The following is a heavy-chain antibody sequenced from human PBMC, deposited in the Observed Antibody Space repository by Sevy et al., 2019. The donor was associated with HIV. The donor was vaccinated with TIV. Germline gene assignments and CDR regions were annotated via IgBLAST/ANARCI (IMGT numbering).Heavy chain of an antibody. D-gene: IGHD3-16*01. CDR3: ASFGGHFDY. V-gene: IGHV3-74*01. J-gene: IGHJ4*02. CDR1: GFTFSSYW. Sequence: GESLKISCAASGFTFSSYWMHWVRQAPGKGLVWVSRINSDGSSTSYADSVKGQFTISRDNAKNTLYLQMNSLRAEDTAVYYCASFGGHFDYWGQGTLVTVSS. CDR2: INSDGSST.